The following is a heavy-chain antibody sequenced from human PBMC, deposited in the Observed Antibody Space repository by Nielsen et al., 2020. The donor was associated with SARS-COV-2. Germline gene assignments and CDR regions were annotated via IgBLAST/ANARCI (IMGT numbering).Heavy chain of an antibody. Sequence: GESLKISCVASTFSNYWMSWVRQAPGKGLAWVANIKQDGTEKHYVDSVKGRFTISRDNAKNSLYLQMNSLGVEDTAVYYCARDRQAIFGVGPSSGMDVWGQGTTVTVSS. CDR2: IKQDGTEK. V-gene: IGHV3-7*01. CDR1: TFSNYW. CDR3: ARDRQAIFGVGPSSGMDV. D-gene: IGHD3-3*01. J-gene: IGHJ6*02.